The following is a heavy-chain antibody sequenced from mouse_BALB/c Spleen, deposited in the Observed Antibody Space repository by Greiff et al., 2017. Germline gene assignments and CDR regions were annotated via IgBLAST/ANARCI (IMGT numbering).Heavy chain of an antibody. CDR3: ARVTTVVPFDY. V-gene: IGHV5-12-2*01. Sequence: EVKLMESGGGLVQPGGSLKLSCAASGFTFSSYTMSWVRQTPEKRLEWVAYISNGGGSTYYPDTVKGRFTISRDNAKNTLYLQMSSLKSEDTAMYYCARVTTVVPFDYWGQGTTLTVSS. J-gene: IGHJ2*01. CDR2: ISNGGGST. CDR1: GFTFSSYT. D-gene: IGHD1-1*01.